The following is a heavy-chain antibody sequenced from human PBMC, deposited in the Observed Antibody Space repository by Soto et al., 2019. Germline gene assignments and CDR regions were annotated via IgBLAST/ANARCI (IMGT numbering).Heavy chain of an antibody. CDR3: ARQSLLWFGELLGDY. D-gene: IGHD3-10*01. J-gene: IGHJ4*02. Sequence: SETLSLSSTGPHGSSSNRKYNCGWLRQPPGKGLEWIGSIYYSGSTYYNPSLKSRVTISVDTSKNQFSLKLSSVTAADTAVYYCARQSLLWFGELLGDYWGQGTLVTVS. V-gene: IGHV4-39*01. CDR2: IYYSGST. CDR1: HGSSSNRKYN.